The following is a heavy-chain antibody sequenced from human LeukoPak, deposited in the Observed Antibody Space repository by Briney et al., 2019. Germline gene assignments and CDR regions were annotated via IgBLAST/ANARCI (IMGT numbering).Heavy chain of an antibody. CDR1: GGSISSSSYY. Sequence: SETLSLTCTVSGGSISSSSYYWGWIRQPPGTGLEWIGSIYYSGSTYYNPPLKSRVTISVDTSKNQFSLKLSSVTAADTAVYYCATRFRGSNYPDYWGQGTLVTVSS. J-gene: IGHJ4*02. CDR2: IYYSGST. V-gene: IGHV4-39*01. CDR3: ATRFRGSNYPDY. D-gene: IGHD3-10*01.